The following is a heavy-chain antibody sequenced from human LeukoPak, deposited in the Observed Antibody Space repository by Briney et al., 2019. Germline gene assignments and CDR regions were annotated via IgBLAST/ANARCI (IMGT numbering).Heavy chain of an antibody. V-gene: IGHV3-74*01. J-gene: IGHJ4*02. Sequence: QTGGSLRLSCAASGFTFSSYWMHWVRHVPGKGLVWVSRINSDGSSTSYADSVKGRFTISRDNSKNTLYLQMNSLRADDTAVYYCAKARGSSVYEQFDYWGQGTQVTVSP. D-gene: IGHD5/OR15-5a*01. CDR2: INSDGSST. CDR1: GFTFSSYW. CDR3: AKARGSSVYEQFDY.